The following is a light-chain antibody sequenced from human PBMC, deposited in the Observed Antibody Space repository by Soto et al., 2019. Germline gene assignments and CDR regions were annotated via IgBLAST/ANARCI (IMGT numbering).Light chain of an antibody. CDR3: ATWDTGIHVV. CDR2: VNSDGTH. J-gene: IGLJ2*01. Sequence: QLVLTQSPSASAYLRASVKLTCTLSSGHSNYAIAWHQQQPEKGPRYLMKVNSDGTHRKGDGIPDRFSGSSSGAERYLTICILQFEDEAYYYCATWDTGIHVVFGGGTK. CDR1: SGHSNYA. V-gene: IGLV4-69*01.